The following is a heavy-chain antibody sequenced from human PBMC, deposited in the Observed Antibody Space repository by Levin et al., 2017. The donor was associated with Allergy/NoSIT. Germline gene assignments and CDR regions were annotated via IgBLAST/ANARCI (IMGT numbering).Heavy chain of an antibody. CDR2: IRSKAYGGTT. CDR3: TSREWELRLGGPDY. V-gene: IGHV3-49*03. J-gene: IGHJ4*02. Sequence: GGSLRLSCTASGFTFGDYAMSWFRQAPGKGLEWVGFIRSKAYGGTTEYAASVKGRFTISRDDSKSIAYLQMNSLKTEDTAVYYCTSREWELRLGGPDYWGQGTLVTVSS. D-gene: IGHD1-26*01. CDR1: GFTFGDYA.